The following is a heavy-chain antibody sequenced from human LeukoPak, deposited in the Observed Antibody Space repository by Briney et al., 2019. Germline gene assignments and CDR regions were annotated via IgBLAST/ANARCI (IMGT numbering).Heavy chain of an antibody. D-gene: IGHD1-26*01. V-gene: IGHV3-20*04. CDR2: ISWNGGST. J-gene: IGHJ6*03. Sequence: AGGSLRLSCAASGFTFDDYGMSRVRQAPGKGLEWVSGISWNGGSTGYTDSVKGRFTISRDNAKNSLYLQMNSLRAEDTAFYYCARDGSGSFSGYYYYMDVWGKGTTVTVSS. CDR3: ARDGSGSFSGYYYYMDV. CDR1: GFTFDDYG.